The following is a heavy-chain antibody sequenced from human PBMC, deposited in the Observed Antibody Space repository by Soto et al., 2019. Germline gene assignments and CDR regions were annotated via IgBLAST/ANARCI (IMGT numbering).Heavy chain of an antibody. Sequence: EGRLGESGGRLVRPGGSLRLSCAVSGFTVNDYWMSWVRQAPGKGLEWVANIKKDGSETSYGDSVKGRFTISRDNARNLLYLQMTSLRVEDTAVYYCARDIGIDYGMDVWGQGTTVTVSS. J-gene: IGHJ6*02. CDR1: GFTVNDYW. V-gene: IGHV3-7*01. D-gene: IGHD3-16*02. CDR2: IKKDGSET. CDR3: ARDIGIDYGMDV.